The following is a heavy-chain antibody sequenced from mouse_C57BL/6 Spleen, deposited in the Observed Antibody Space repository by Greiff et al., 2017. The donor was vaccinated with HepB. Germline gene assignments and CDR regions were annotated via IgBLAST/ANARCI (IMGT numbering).Heavy chain of an antibody. CDR2: ISSGGSYT. CDR3: ARQRDYDYDVDFDY. D-gene: IGHD2-4*01. Sequence: VQLKESGGDLVKPGGSLKLSCAASGFTFSSYGMSWVRQTPDKRLEWVATISSGGSYTYYPDSVKGRFTISRDNAKNTLYLQMSSLKSEDTAMYYCARQRDYDYDVDFDYWGQGTTLTVSS. CDR1: GFTFSSYG. J-gene: IGHJ2*01. V-gene: IGHV5-6*01.